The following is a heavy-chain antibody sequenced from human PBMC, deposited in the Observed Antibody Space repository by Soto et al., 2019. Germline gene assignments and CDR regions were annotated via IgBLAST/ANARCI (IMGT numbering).Heavy chain of an antibody. Sequence: QVQLVQSGAEVKKPGSSVKVSCKASGGTFSSYAISWVRQAPGQGLEWMGGIIPIFGTANYAQKFQGRVTITADKSTSTAYMELSSLRSEDTAVYYCATAHYYYDSSGDSYFDYWGQGTLVTVSS. CDR1: GGTFSSYA. J-gene: IGHJ4*02. V-gene: IGHV1-69*06. CDR3: ATAHYYYDSSGDSYFDY. CDR2: IIPIFGTA. D-gene: IGHD3-22*01.